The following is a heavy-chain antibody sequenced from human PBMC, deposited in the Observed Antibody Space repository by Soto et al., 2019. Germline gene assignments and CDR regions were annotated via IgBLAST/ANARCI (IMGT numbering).Heavy chain of an antibody. V-gene: IGHV4-59*01. CDR2: IFHSGIT. CDR1: GGSFNNDH. CDR3: ARDRYFYDSAGYYRTLDS. J-gene: IGHJ5*01. D-gene: IGHD3-22*01. Sequence: SETLSLTCTISGGSFNNDHWTWIRQSPGKGLEWIGYIFHSGITDYNPSVKSRVTISIDKSKNLFSLKLTSVTAADTAVYYCARDRYFYDSAGYYRTLDSWGQGILVTVSS.